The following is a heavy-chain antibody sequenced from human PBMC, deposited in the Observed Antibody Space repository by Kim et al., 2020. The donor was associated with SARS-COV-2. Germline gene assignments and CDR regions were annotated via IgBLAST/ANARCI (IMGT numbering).Heavy chain of an antibody. CDR3: ARGGLGDHFYNGMDV. CDR2: IGAYNGMS. CDR1: GYTFAAYG. D-gene: IGHD2-21*02. V-gene: IGHV1-18*01. J-gene: IGHJ6*02. Sequence: ASVKVSCKASGYTFAAYGISWVRQARGQGLQWMGGIGAYNGMSDYGQTFHDRITMTTDISSSTAYLEVRSLRSDDTAIYFCARGGLGDHFYNGMDVWGQGTAVIVSS.